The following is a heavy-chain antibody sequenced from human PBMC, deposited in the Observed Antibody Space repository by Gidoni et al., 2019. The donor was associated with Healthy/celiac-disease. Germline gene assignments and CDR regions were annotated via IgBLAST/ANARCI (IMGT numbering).Heavy chain of an antibody. CDR2: IFCDVRT. J-gene: IGHJ5*02. D-gene: IGHD1-26*01. CDR1: GFTVSSNY. Sequence: EVQLVESGGGLVQPGGSLRLSCAAAGFTVSSNYMSWVRQAPGKGLEWVSVIFCDVRTYFAYSVTGRYTISRHNSKTTLYPQMYSLRAEDTAVYYCARDSIGGSYRFDPLGQGTLVTVSS. CDR3: ARDSIGGSYRFDP. V-gene: IGHV3-53*04.